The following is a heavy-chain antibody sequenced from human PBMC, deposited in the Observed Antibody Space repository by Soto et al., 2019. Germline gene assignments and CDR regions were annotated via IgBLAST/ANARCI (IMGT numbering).Heavy chain of an antibody. CDR3: ARESEDLTSNFDY. CDR2: ISGSGSTI. J-gene: IGHJ4*02. V-gene: IGHV3-48*03. Sequence: GGSLRLFCAASGFTFSGYEMNWVRQAPGKGLEWVSYISGSGSTIYYGDSMKGRFTISRDNAKNSLYLEMDSLRAEDTAVYYCARESEDLTSNFDYWGQGTLVTVSS. CDR1: GFTFSGYE.